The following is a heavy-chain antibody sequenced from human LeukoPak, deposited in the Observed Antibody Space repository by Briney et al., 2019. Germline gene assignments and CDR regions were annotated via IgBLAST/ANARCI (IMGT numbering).Heavy chain of an antibody. V-gene: IGHV3-23*01. Sequence: GGSLRLSCAASGFTFSSYAMSWVRQAPGKGLEWVPAIRDSGSSTHYADSVKGRFTTSRDNSKNTLFLQMNSLRAEDTAIYYCAKYGPQDSGSSHFDYWGQGALVTVSS. CDR3: AKYGPQDSGSSHFDY. CDR1: GFTFSSYA. D-gene: IGHD1-26*01. J-gene: IGHJ4*02. CDR2: IRDSGSST.